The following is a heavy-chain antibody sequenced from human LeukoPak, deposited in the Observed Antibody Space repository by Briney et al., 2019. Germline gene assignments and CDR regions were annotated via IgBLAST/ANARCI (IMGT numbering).Heavy chain of an antibody. CDR2: IYPGDSDT. CDR1: GYSFTSYW. J-gene: IGHJ4*02. CDR3: ARSLYGDGYYFDY. V-gene: IGHV5-51*01. Sequence: GESLQISCKGSGYSFTSYWIGWVCQMPGKGLEWMGIIYPGDSDTRYSPSFQGQVTISADKSISTAYLQWSSLKASDTAMYYCARSLYGDGYYFDYWGQGTLVTVSS. D-gene: IGHD4-17*01.